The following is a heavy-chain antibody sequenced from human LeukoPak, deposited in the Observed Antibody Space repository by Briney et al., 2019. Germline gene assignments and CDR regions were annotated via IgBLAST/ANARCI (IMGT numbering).Heavy chain of an antibody. Sequence: SETLSLTCSVSGDSIRTYYWSWLRQPPGKGLEWIGYIIDTGSTNYKPSLKTRLTISVDVSKNQISLKLSSVTAADTAVYYCARSSLTGGWFDPWGQGTLVTVSS. CDR1: GDSIRTYY. D-gene: IGHD7-27*01. J-gene: IGHJ5*02. CDR3: ARSSLTGGWFDP. V-gene: IGHV4-59*01. CDR2: IIDTGST.